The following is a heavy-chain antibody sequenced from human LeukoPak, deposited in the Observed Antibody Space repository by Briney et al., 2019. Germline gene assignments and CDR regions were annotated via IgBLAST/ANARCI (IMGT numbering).Heavy chain of an antibody. CDR1: GGSISSGGYS. CDR3: SGEGVHDAFDI. D-gene: IGHD2-15*01. CDR2: IYHSGST. J-gene: IGHJ3*02. V-gene: IGHV4-30-2*01. Sequence: PSETLSLTCAVSGGSISSGGYSWSWIRQPPGKGLEWIGYIYHSGSTYYNPSLKSRVTISVDRSENQFSLKLSSVTAADTAGYYCSGEGVHDAFDIWGQGTMVTVSS.